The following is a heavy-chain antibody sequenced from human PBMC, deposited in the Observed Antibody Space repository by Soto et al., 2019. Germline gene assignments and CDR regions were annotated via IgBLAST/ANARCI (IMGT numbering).Heavy chain of an antibody. D-gene: IGHD2-8*01. V-gene: IGHV3-23*01. CDR3: AKDKRRGYCTNGVCSYYYGMDV. CDR1: GFTFSSYA. Sequence: EVQLLESGGGLVQPGGSLRLSCAASGFTFSSYAMSWVRQAPGKGLEWVSAISGSGGSTYYADSVKGRFTISRDNSKNTLYLQMNSLRAEETAVYYCAKDKRRGYCTNGVCSYYYGMDVWGQGTTVTVSS. CDR2: ISGSGGST. J-gene: IGHJ6*02.